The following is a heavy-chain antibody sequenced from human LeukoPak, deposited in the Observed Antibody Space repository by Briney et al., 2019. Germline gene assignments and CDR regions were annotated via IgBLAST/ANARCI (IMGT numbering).Heavy chain of an antibody. J-gene: IGHJ4*02. CDR1: GFTFSDYF. Sequence: GGSLRLSCAASGFTFSDYFMSWIRQAPGKGLEWVSYISGSGSTMHYADSVEGRFTISRDNAKNSLYLQMNSLRAEDTAVYYCAKDLISRDYDIYDYWGQGTLVTVSS. D-gene: IGHD3-9*01. CDR2: ISGSGSTM. V-gene: IGHV3-11*01. CDR3: AKDLISRDYDIYDY.